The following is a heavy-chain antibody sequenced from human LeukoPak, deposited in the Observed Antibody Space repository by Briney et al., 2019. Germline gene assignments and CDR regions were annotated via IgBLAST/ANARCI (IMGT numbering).Heavy chain of an antibody. Sequence: TGGSLRLSRAASGFTFSSYWMSWVRQAPGKGLEWVANIKQDGSEKYYVDSVKGRFTISRDNAKNSLYLQMNSLRAEDTAMYYCARVSHTYYDFWSGYYTDYGMDVWGQGTTVTVSS. V-gene: IGHV3-7*03. D-gene: IGHD3-3*01. CDR2: IKQDGSEK. CDR1: GFTFSSYW. J-gene: IGHJ6*02. CDR3: ARVSHTYYDFWSGYYTDYGMDV.